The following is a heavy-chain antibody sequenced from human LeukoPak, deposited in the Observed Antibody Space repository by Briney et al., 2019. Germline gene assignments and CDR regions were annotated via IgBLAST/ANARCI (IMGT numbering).Heavy chain of an antibody. D-gene: IGHD3-9*01. CDR2: IYYSGST. J-gene: IGHJ5*02. V-gene: IGHV4-59*01. CDR1: GGSISSYY. Sequence: SETLSLTCTVSGGSISSYYWSWIRQPPGKGLEWIGCIYYSGSTNYNPSLKSRVTISVDTSKNQFSLKLSSVTAADTAVYYCASGGSYYDILTGSFDPWGQGTLVTVSS. CDR3: ASGGSYYDILTGSFDP.